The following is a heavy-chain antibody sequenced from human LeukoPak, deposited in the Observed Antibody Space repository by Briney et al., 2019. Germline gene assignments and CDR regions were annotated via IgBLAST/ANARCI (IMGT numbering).Heavy chain of an antibody. V-gene: IGHV5-51*01. D-gene: IGHD2-2*01. Sequence: GESLKISCKGSGYSFTSYWIGWVRQMPGKGLEWMGIIYPGDSDTRYSPSFQGQVTISADKSISTAYLQWSSLKASDTAMYYCARQARYCSSTSCPDYYYGMDVWGQGTTVTVSS. CDR3: ARQARYCSSTSCPDYYYGMDV. CDR1: GYSFTSYW. J-gene: IGHJ6*02. CDR2: IYPGDSDT.